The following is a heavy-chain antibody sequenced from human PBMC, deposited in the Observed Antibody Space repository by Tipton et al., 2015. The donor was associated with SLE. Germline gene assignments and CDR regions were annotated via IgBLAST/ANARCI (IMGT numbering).Heavy chain of an antibody. V-gene: IGHV4-38-2*01. CDR1: GYSIRSGYY. D-gene: IGHD2-15*01. CDR2: IYHSGST. J-gene: IGHJ1*01. CDR3: AREDTVGGSHLQH. Sequence: TLSLTCAVSGYSIRSGYYWGWIRQPPGKGVEWIGSIYHSGSTYYNPSLKSRVTISVDTSKNQFSLKLGSVTAADTAAYYCAREDTVGGSHLQHWGQGTLVTVSS.